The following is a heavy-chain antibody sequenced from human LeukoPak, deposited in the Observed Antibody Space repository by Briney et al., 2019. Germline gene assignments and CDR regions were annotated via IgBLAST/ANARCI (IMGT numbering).Heavy chain of an antibody. V-gene: IGHV1-69*05. D-gene: IGHD3-16*01. J-gene: IGHJ3*02. Sequence: LVKVSCKASGGTFSSYAISWVRQAPGQGLEWMGGIIPILGTANYAQKFQGRVTITTDESTSTAYMELSSLRSEDTAVYYCARVGRVGLGRAFDIWGQGTMVTVSS. CDR1: GGTFSSYA. CDR3: ARVGRVGLGRAFDI. CDR2: IIPILGTA.